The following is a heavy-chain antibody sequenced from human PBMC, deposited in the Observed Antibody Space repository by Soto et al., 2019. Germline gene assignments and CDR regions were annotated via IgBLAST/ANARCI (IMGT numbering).Heavy chain of an antibody. CDR2: FIPIFGTT. V-gene: IGHV1-69*12. D-gene: IGHD3-10*02. CDR3: ARVDSSMLEGGEWFDP. J-gene: IGHJ5*02. CDR1: GGTFNRQA. Sequence: QVVQSGAEVKKPGSSVKVSCKASGGTFNRQAFSWVRQAPGQGLEWMGGFIPIFGTTDYSQKFQGRVTITAYEATSTAYMWLSSLTADDTAVYFCARVDSSMLEGGEWFDPWGKGTLVTVSS.